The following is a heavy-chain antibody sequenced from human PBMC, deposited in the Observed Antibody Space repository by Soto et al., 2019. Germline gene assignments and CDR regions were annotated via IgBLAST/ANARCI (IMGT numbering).Heavy chain of an antibody. CDR1: GFTFSGSA. J-gene: IGHJ6*02. V-gene: IGHV3-73*02. D-gene: IGHD6-6*01. Sequence: EVQLVESGGGLVQPGGSLKLSCAASGFTFSGSAMHWVRQASGKGLEWVGRIRSKANSYATAYAASVKGRFTISRDDSKNTAYLQMNSLKTEDTAVYYCTASSSYYYYYGMDVWGQGTTVTVSS. CDR3: TASSSYYYYYGMDV. CDR2: IRSKANSYAT.